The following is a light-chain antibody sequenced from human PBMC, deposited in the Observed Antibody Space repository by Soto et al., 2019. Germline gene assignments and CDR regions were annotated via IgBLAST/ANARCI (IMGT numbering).Light chain of an antibody. V-gene: IGKV3-15*01. CDR2: GAS. J-gene: IGKJ5*01. CDR3: QQYNNWPPIT. CDR1: ESVSSN. Sequence: EIVMTQSPVTLSMSPGERATLSCRAGESVSSNLAWYQQKPGQAPRLLICGASTRATGIPARFSGSGSGTEFTLTISSLQSEDFAVYYCQQYNNWPPITFGQGTRLEIK.